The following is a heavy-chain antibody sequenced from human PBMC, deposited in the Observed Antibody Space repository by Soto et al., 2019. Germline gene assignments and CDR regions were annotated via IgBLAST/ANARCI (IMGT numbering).Heavy chain of an antibody. J-gene: IGHJ6*02. V-gene: IGHV1-69*08. D-gene: IGHD2-2*01. CDR3: ARDSGRSDVVPAAISSMDV. Sequence: QVQLVQSGAEVKKPGSSVKVSCKGSGGNRYTITWVRQAPGQGLEWMGRIIPMFGIANYAQNFQGRVTISADKSTSTAYMEWSSLRSEDTAVYYCARDSGRSDVVPAAISSMDVWGHGTTVTVSS. CDR2: IIPMFGIA. CDR1: GGNRYT.